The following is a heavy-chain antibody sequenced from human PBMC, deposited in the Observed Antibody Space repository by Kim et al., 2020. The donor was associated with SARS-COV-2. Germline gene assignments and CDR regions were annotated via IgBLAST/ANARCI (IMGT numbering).Heavy chain of an antibody. CDR3: ARVGEYGYYGMDV. CDR1: GYTFTGYY. CDR2: INPNSGGT. Sequence: ASVKVSCKASGYTFTGYYMHWVRQAPGQGLEWMGRINPNSGGTNYAQKFQGRVTMTRDTSISTAYMELSRLRSDDTAVYYCARVGEYGYYGMDVWGQGTTVTVSS. D-gene: IGHD3-10*01. J-gene: IGHJ6*02. V-gene: IGHV1-2*06.